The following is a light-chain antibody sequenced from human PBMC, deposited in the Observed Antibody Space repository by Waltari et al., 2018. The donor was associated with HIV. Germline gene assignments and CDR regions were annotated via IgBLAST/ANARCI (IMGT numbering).Light chain of an antibody. Sequence: QSVLTQPPSASGTPGQRVTISCSGRNSNIGSNTVNWYQQLQGTAPKLLIYGNPRPPSGVPDRFSGSKSVTSASLSISGLQSEDEADYYCSAWDDSLNGEVVFGGGTKLTVL. CDR3: SAWDDSLNGEVV. CDR2: GNP. V-gene: IGLV1-44*01. CDR1: NSNIGSNT. J-gene: IGLJ2*01.